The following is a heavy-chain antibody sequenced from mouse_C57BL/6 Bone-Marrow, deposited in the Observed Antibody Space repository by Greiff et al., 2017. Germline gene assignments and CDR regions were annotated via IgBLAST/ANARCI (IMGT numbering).Heavy chain of an antibody. D-gene: IGHD2-12*01. CDR2: ISGGGGNT. J-gene: IGHJ4*01. CDR3: ARHYSNYSTFYYAMDY. Sequence: EVKLMESGGGLVKPGGSLKLSCAASGFTFSSYTMSWVRQTPEKRLEWVATISGGGGNTYYPDSVKGRFTISRDNAKNTLDLQMSSLRSEDTALYYCARHYSNYSTFYYAMDYWGQGTSVTVSS. V-gene: IGHV5-9*01. CDR1: GFTFSSYT.